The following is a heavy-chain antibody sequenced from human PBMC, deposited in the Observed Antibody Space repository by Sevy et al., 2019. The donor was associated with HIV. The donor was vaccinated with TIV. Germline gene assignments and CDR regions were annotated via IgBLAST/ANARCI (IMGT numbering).Heavy chain of an antibody. Sequence: GGSLRLSCAASGFTFSGYAMSWVRQAPGKGLEWVSAISGKGGSTHYADSVEGRFTIPRDNSKNTLYLQMNSLRAEDTAVYYCAKTINSGGGVVPAANYYYYGMDVWGQGTTVTVSS. J-gene: IGHJ6*02. D-gene: IGHD2-2*01. CDR1: GFTFSGYA. CDR2: ISGKGGST. CDR3: AKTINSGGGVVPAANYYYYGMDV. V-gene: IGHV3-23*01.